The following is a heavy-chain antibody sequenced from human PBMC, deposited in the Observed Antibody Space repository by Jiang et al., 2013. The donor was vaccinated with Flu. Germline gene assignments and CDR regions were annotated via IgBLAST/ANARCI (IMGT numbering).Heavy chain of an antibody. J-gene: IGHJ4*02. V-gene: IGHV5-51*01. Sequence: GAEVKKPGESLKISCQGSGYSFTGAWIGWARQMPGKGLEWMGIMYPRDSDVKYSPSFQGLVTISADNSISTAFLQWSSLKASDTAIYYCARHRHTSSWADFDFWGQGTLVTVSS. CDR1: GYSFTGAW. CDR2: MYPRDSDV. D-gene: IGHD6-13*01. CDR3: ARHRHTSSWADFDF.